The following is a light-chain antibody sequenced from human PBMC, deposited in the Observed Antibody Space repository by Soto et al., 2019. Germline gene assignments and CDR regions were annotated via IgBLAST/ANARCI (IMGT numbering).Light chain of an antibody. CDR1: QSISRY. V-gene: IGKV1-39*01. CDR3: QHYNSYSEA. CDR2: AAS. J-gene: IGKJ1*01. Sequence: IQMTQSPSSLSPPLGDRVTITCRASQSISRYLNWYQQKPGIAPKLLIYAASSLQSGVPSRFSGSGSGTEFTLTISSLQPDDFATYYCQHYNSYSEAFGQGTKVDIK.